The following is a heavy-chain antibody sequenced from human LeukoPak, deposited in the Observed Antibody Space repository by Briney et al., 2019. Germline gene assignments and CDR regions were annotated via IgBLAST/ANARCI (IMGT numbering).Heavy chain of an antibody. V-gene: IGHV3-30*14. D-gene: IGHD5-12*01. CDR3: AALATFAY. J-gene: IGHJ4*02. CDR1: GFTFSNYA. CDR2: ISYDGSNK. Sequence: GGSLRLSCAASGFTFSNYAMHWVRQAPGKGLEWLASISYDGSNKYYADSVKGRFTISRDNSKNTLYLQMNSLRAEDTAVYYCAALATFAYWGQGTLVTVSS.